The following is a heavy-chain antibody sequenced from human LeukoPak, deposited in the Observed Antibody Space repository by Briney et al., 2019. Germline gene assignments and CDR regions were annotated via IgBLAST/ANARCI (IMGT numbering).Heavy chain of an antibody. CDR2: IIYSGGAT. J-gene: IGHJ3*01. D-gene: IGHD3-10*01. CDR1: GFTFSRSA. CDR3: ATNYF. Sequence: GGSLRLSCAASGFTFSRSAMTWVRQGPGTGLEFVASIIYSGGATYYADSVKGRFTISRDNAKNSLFLQMNSLGVEDTAVYYCATNYFWGQGSMVTVSS. V-gene: IGHV3-23*01.